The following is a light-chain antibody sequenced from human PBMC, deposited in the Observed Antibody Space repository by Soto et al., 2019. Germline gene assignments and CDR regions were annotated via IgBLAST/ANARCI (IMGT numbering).Light chain of an antibody. CDR3: TSYTSSSTYV. CDR1: NSEVGGHNS. CDR2: NVS. V-gene: IGLV2-14*01. Sequence: SALTQPASLSGSPGPSITISFPGNNSEVGGHNSVSWYQQHPGKAPKLMIYNVSNRPSGVSNRFSGSKSGNTASLTISGLLAEDEADYYCTSYTSSSTYVFGAGTKVTVL. J-gene: IGLJ1*01.